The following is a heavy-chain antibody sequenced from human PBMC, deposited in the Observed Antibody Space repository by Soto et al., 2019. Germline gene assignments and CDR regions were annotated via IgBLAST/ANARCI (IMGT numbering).Heavy chain of an antibody. J-gene: IGHJ6*02. D-gene: IGHD3-3*01. CDR3: ANAQSTTIFGVVTGTSSDGMDV. CDR2: ISYDGSNK. CDR1: GFTFSSYG. V-gene: IGHV3-30*18. Sequence: QVQLVESGGGVVQPGRSLRLSCAASGFTFSSYGMHWVRQAPGKGLEWVAVISYDGSNKYYADSVKGRFTISRDNSKNTLSLQMNSLRPEDTAVYYSANAQSTTIFGVVTGTSSDGMDVWCQGTTVTVSS.